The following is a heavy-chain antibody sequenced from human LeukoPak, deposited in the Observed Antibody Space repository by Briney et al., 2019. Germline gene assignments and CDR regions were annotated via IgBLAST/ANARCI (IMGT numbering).Heavy chain of an antibody. J-gene: IGHJ3*02. CDR3: ARPTEHTAMALGAFDI. D-gene: IGHD5-18*01. CDR1: GGTFGSYA. V-gene: IGHV1-69*13. CDR2: IIPIFGTA. Sequence: SVKVSCKASGGTFGSYAISWVRQAPGQGLQWMGGIIPIFGTANYAQKFQGRVTITADESTSTAYMELSSLRSEDTAVYYCARPTEHTAMALGAFDIWGQGTMVTVSS.